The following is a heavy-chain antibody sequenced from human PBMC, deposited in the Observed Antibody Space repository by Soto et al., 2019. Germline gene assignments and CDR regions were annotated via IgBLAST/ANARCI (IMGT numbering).Heavy chain of an antibody. Sequence: SETLSLTCNVSGGFISSYYWSWIRQSAGQRLEWIGRIFSSGSTNYNPSLKSRIAMSVDTSTRQLSLKVTSVTAADTAVYYCARGGGSGGSRLDYWGQGILVTVSS. D-gene: IGHD2-15*01. J-gene: IGHJ4*02. CDR3: ARGGGSGGSRLDY. CDR1: GGFISSYY. CDR2: IFSSGST. V-gene: IGHV4-4*07.